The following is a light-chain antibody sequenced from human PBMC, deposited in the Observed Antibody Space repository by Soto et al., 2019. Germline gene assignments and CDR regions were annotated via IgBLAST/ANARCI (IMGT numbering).Light chain of an antibody. V-gene: IGKV3-11*01. CDR3: QQRSNWPHTWT. CDR2: DAS. Sequence: EIVLTQSPATLSLSPGERATLSCRASQNVNSYLAWYQQRPGQAPRLLIYDASNRATGIPARFSGSGSGTDFTLTISSLEPEDFAVYYCQQRSNWPHTWTFGQGTKVEIK. J-gene: IGKJ1*01. CDR1: QNVNSY.